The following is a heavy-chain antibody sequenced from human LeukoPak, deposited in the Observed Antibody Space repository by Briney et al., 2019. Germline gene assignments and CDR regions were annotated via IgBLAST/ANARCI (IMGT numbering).Heavy chain of an antibody. D-gene: IGHD1-26*01. J-gene: IGHJ4*02. V-gene: IGHV1-18*01. CDR3: ARGGYSGSYPYYFDY. CDR2: ISAYNGNT. CDR1: GYTFTSYG. Sequence: ASVKVSCKASGYTFTSYGISWVRQAPGQGLEWMGWISAYNGNTNYAQKLQGRVTMTTDTSTSTVYMELSSLRSEDTAVYYCARGGYSGSYPYYFDYWGQGTLVTVSS.